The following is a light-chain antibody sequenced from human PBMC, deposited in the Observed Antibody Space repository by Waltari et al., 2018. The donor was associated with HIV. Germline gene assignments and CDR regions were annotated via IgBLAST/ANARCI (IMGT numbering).Light chain of an antibody. CDR1: SPNLGSNT. V-gene: IGLV1-44*01. J-gene: IGLJ3*02. Sequence: QSVLTQPPSASGTPGQRVTISCSGSSPNLGSNTVNWYQQLPGTAPKLLIYSNNQRPSGVPDRFSGSKSGTSASLAISGLQSEDEADYYCTAWDDGLSDPVFGGGTKLTVL. CDR2: SNN. CDR3: TAWDDGLSDPV.